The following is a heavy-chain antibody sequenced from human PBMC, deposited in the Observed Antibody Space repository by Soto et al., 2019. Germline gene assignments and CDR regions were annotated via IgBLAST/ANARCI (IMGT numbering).Heavy chain of an antibody. CDR2: IIPIFGTA. CDR1: GGTFSSYA. V-gene: IGHV1-69*12. Sequence: QVQLVQSGAEVKKPGSSVKVSCKASGGTFSSYAISWVRQAPGQGLEWMGGIIPIFGTANYAQKFQGRVTITADESTSTAYMELSSLRSEYTAVYYCARGERSLQPRPRSYFDYSGQGTLVTVYS. J-gene: IGHJ4*02. D-gene: IGHD1-1*01. CDR3: ARGERSLQPRPRSYFDY.